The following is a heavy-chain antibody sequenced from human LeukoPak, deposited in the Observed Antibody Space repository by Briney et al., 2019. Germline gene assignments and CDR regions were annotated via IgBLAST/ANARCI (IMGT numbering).Heavy chain of an antibody. V-gene: IGHV3-23*01. CDR2: ISGSGGST. Sequence: GGSLRLSCAASGFSVSSNYMSWVRQAPGKGLEWVSAISGSGGSTYYADSVKGRFTISRDNSKNTLYLQMNSLRAEDTAVYYCAKDDFYGDLTVGFYFDYWGQGTLVTVSS. J-gene: IGHJ4*02. CDR3: AKDDFYGDLTVGFYFDY. CDR1: GFSVSSNY. D-gene: IGHD4-17*01.